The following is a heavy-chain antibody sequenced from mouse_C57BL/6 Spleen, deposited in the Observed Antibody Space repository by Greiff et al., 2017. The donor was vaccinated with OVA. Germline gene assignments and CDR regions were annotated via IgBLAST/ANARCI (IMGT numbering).Heavy chain of an antibody. CDR2: INPGSGGT. J-gene: IGHJ3*01. D-gene: IGHD3-2*02. V-gene: IGHV1-54*01. CDR3: ARSSSSGYVWFAY. CDR1: GYAFTNYL. Sequence: QVQLKESGAELVRPGTSVKVSCKASGYAFTNYLIEWVKQRPGQGLEWIGVINPGSGGTNYNEKFKGKATLTADKASSTAYMQLSSLTSEDSAVNVCARSSSSGYVWFAYWGQGTLVTVSA.